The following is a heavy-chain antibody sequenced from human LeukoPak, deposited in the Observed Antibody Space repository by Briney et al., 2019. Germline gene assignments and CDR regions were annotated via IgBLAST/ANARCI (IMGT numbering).Heavy chain of an antibody. J-gene: IGHJ4*02. Sequence: GGSLRLSCAASGFAFMTYAMSWVRQAPGKGLEWVSDLSANGVKTYYADSVKGRFTISRDNSKNTLYVQMNSLRAEDTAVYYCAKDLNYAFDYWGQGILVTVSS. V-gene: IGHV3-23*01. D-gene: IGHD1-7*01. CDR2: LSANGVKT. CDR3: AKDLNYAFDY. CDR1: GFAFMTYA.